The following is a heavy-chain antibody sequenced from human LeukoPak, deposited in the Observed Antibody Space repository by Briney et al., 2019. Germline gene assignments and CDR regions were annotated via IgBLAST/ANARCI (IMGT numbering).Heavy chain of an antibody. CDR2: IYTSGST. CDR3: ARRLRYFDWPSFDY. D-gene: IGHD3-9*01. CDR1: GGSISSYY. V-gene: IGHV4-4*07. J-gene: IGHJ4*02. Sequence: SETLSLTCTVSGGSISSYYWSWIRQPAGKGLEWIGRIYTSGSTNYNPSLKSRVTMSVDKSKNQFSLKLSSVTAADTAVYYCARRLRYFDWPSFDYWGQGTLVTVSS.